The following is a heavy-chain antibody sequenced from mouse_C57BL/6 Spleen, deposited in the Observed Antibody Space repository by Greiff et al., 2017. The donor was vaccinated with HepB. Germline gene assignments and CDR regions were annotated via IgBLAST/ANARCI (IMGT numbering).Heavy chain of an antibody. CDR1: GYTFTSYW. V-gene: IGHV1-64*01. CDR2: IHPNSGST. CDR3: AREEDSSGYVGY. Sequence: QVQLQQPGAELVKPGASVKLSCKASGYTFTSYWMHWVKQRPGQGLEWIGMIHPNSGSTNYNEKFKSKATLTVDKSSSTAYMQLSSLTSEDSAVYYCAREEDSSGYVGYWGQGTTLTVSS. J-gene: IGHJ2*01. D-gene: IGHD3-2*02.